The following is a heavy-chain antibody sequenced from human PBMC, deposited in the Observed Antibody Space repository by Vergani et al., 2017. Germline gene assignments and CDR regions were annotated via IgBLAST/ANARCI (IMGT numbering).Heavy chain of an antibody. J-gene: IGHJ4*02. CDR3: ARVAVAGKGELFDY. CDR1: GGSISSSSYY. D-gene: IGHD6-19*01. V-gene: IGHV4-39*01. Sequence: QVQLPESGPGLVKPSGTLSLTCAVSGGSISSSSYYWGWIRQPPGKGLEWIGSIYYSGSTYYNPSLKSRVTISVDTSKNQFSLKLSSVTAADTAVYYCARVAVAGKGELFDYWGQGTLVTVSS. CDR2: IYYSGST.